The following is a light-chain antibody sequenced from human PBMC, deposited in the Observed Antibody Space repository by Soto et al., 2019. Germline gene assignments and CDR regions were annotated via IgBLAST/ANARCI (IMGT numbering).Light chain of an antibody. CDR3: CSYAGSSSV. V-gene: IGLV2-23*02. CDR1: SSDVGSYNL. Sequence: QPALNQPASVSGCPGQSITISCTGTSSDVGSYNLVSWYQQHPGKAPKLMIYEVSKRPSGVSNRFSGSKSGNTASLTISGLQAEDEADYYCCSYAGSSSVFGTGTKVTVL. CDR2: EVS. J-gene: IGLJ1*01.